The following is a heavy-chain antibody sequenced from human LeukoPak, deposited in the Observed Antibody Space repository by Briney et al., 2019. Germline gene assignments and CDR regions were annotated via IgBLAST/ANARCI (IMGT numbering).Heavy chain of an antibody. CDR1: GYTFTGYY. D-gene: IGHD1-20*01. Sequence: ASVKVSCKASGYTFTGYYMHWVRQAPGQGLEWMGWINPNSGGTNYAQKFQGRVTMTRDTSISTAYMELSRLRSDDTAVYYCARSPQKAINWNYDYWGQGTLVTVSS. V-gene: IGHV1-2*02. J-gene: IGHJ4*02. CDR2: INPNSGGT. CDR3: ARSPQKAINWNYDY.